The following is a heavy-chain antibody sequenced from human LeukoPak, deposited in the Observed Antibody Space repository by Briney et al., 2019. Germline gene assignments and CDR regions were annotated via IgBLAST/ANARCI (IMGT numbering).Heavy chain of an antibody. CDR2: MLDTVTT. CDR3: ATIKRGNIYGYFDF. Sequence: SETLSLTCTVSGGSMNSHYWSWIRQPPGKGLEWIGYMLDTVTTKDNPSLKSRYTLSADTSKNQFSLRLTSVTAADTAVYYCATIKRGNIYGYFDFWGQGILVTVSS. D-gene: IGHD5-18*01. CDR1: GGSMNSHY. J-gene: IGHJ4*02. V-gene: IGHV4-59*11.